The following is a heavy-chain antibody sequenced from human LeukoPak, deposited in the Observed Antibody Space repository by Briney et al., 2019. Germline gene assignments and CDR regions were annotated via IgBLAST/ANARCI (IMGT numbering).Heavy chain of an antibody. Sequence: PGGSLRLSCAASGFPLSNNYMSWVRPAPGKGLEWVLVIYSGGSTYYADSVKGRFTISRDNSKNTLFLQMNSLRAEDTAVYYCARGSAASGFDPWGQGTLVTVSS. J-gene: IGHJ5*02. D-gene: IGHD6-13*01. CDR1: GFPLSNNY. CDR2: IYSGGST. V-gene: IGHV3-53*01. CDR3: ARGSAASGFDP.